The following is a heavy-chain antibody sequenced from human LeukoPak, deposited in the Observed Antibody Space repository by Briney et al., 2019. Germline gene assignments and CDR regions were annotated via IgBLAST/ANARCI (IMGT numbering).Heavy chain of an antibody. CDR3: AKGRGYYYYYYMDV. CDR2: ISGSGGST. CDR1: GFTFSSYA. J-gene: IGHJ6*03. Sequence: GGSLRLSCAASGFTFSSYAMSWVRQAPGKGLEWFSAISGSGGSTYYADSVKGRFTISRDNSKNTLYLQMNSLRAEDTAVYYCAKGRGYYYYYYMDVWGKGTTVTVSS. V-gene: IGHV3-23*01.